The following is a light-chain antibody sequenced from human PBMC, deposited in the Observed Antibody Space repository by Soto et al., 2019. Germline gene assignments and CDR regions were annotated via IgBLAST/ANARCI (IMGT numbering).Light chain of an antibody. CDR2: DAS. J-gene: IGKJ1*01. CDR1: QTISNW. CDR3: LKYNICWT. Sequence: DIKMIQPPSTLTTYVGNIVTISCRASQTISNWLAWYQQKPGKAPKLLIYDASSLESGVPSRFSGSGSGTEFTLTISSLQPEDFATYYCLKYNICWTFGQGGKVDIK. V-gene: IGKV1-5*01.